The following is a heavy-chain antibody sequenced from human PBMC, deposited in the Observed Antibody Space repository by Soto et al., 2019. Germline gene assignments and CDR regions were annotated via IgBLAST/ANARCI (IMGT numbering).Heavy chain of an antibody. Sequence: GGSLRLSCAASGFTFDDYAMHWVRQAPGKGLEWVSGISWNSGSIGYADSVKGRFTISRDNAKNSLYLQMNSLRAEDTALYYCAKDRDLSWELGDAFDIWGQGTMVTVSS. V-gene: IGHV3-9*01. CDR2: ISWNSGSI. J-gene: IGHJ3*02. CDR3: AKDRDLSWELGDAFDI. D-gene: IGHD1-26*01. CDR1: GFTFDDYA.